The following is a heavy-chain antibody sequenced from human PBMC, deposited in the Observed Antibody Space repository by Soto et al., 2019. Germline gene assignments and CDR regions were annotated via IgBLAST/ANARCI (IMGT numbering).Heavy chain of an antibody. D-gene: IGHD5-12*01. Sequence: PGGSLRLSCAASGFTFSSYWMHWVRQVPGKGLVWVSRINSDGSSTSYADSVKGRFTISRDNAKNTLYLQMNSLRAEDTAVYYCARGGYLQDYYYGMDVWGQGTTVTVSS. V-gene: IGHV3-74*01. CDR2: INSDGSST. J-gene: IGHJ6*02. CDR3: ARGGYLQDYYYGMDV. CDR1: GFTFSSYW.